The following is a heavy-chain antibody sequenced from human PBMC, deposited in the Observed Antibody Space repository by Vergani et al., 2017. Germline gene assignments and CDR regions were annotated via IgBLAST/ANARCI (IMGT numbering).Heavy chain of an antibody. D-gene: IGHD3-3*01. CDR3: ARVLHDFWSGYPLDY. CDR2: IIPIFGTA. J-gene: IGHJ4*02. V-gene: IGHV1-69*01. Sequence: QVQLVQSGAEMKKPGASVKVSCKASGYTFTGYYMHWVRQAPGQGLEWMGGIIPIFGTANYAQKFQGRVTITADESTSTAYMELSSLRSEDTAVYYCARVLHDFWSGYPLDYWGQGTLVTVSS. CDR1: GYTFTGYY.